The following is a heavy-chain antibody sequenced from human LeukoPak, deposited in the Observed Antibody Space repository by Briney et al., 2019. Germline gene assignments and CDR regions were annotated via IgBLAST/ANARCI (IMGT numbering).Heavy chain of an antibody. Sequence: GASVKVSCKASGYTFTSYYMHWVRQAPGQGLEWMGIINPSGGSTNYAQKFQGRVTMTRDTSTSTVYMELSSLRTDDTAVYYCARDAGSGSYHNWFDPWGQGTLVTVSS. CDR2: INPSGGST. J-gene: IGHJ5*02. CDR3: ARDAGSGSYHNWFDP. V-gene: IGHV1-46*01. CDR1: GYTFTSYY. D-gene: IGHD1-26*01.